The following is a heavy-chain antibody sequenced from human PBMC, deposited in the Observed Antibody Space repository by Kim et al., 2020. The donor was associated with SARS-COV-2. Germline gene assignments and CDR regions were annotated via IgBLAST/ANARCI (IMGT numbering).Heavy chain of an antibody. Sequence: GESLKISCKASGDSFTSYWIAWVRHMPGKGLVLMGIIYTSDSDTRYSPSFEGQVTISVDRSITTAYLQWSSLGASDTAIYFCARHYRVSQTTYGMDVWGPGTTVTVSS. J-gene: IGHJ6*02. V-gene: IGHV5-51*01. CDR3: ARHYRVSQTTYGMDV. D-gene: IGHD3-16*02. CDR1: GDSFTSYW. CDR2: IYTSDSDT.